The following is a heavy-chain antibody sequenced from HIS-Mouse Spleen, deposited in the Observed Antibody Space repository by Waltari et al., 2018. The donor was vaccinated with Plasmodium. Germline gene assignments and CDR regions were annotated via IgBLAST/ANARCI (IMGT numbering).Heavy chain of an antibody. J-gene: IGHJ4*02. V-gene: IGHV3-30*18. CDR2: IAYDGSNK. D-gene: IGHD3-3*01. CDR1: GFTFSSYG. CDR3: AKEVLGYYDFWSRPDY. Sequence: QVQLVESGGGVVQPGRSLRLSCAASGFTFSSYGMHWGRQAPGKGIGWVVFIAYDGSNKYYADTVKGRFTISRDNSKNTLYLQMNSLRAEDTAVYYCAKEVLGYYDFWSRPDYWGQGTLVTVSS.